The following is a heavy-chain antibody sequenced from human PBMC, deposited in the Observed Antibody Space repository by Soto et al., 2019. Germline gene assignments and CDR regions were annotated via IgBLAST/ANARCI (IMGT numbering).Heavy chain of an antibody. CDR3: ARNTYDFSRLHNYGMDV. Sequence: PSETLSLTCTVSGGSISSGGYYWSWIRQHPGKGLEWIGYIYYSGSTYYNPSLKSRVTISVDTSKNQFPLKLSSVTAADTAVYSCARNTYDFSRLHNYGMDVWGQGTTVTVSS. CDR1: GGSISSGGYY. V-gene: IGHV4-31*03. J-gene: IGHJ6*02. CDR2: IYYSGST. D-gene: IGHD3-3*01.